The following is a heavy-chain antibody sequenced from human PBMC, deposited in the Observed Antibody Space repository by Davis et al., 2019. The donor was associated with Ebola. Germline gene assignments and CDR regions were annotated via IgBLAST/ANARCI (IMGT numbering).Heavy chain of an antibody. V-gene: IGHV3-53*01. J-gene: IGHJ2*01. Sequence: GGSLRLSCAASGFIFSDKYMSWVRQAPGKGLEWVSVIYRDGRTYHADSVKGRFTISRDNSKNTVYLQMNSLRAEDTAVYYCTRHVSGDFWYFDLWGRGTLVTVSS. D-gene: IGHD4-17*01. CDR3: TRHVSGDFWYFDL. CDR2: IYRDGRT. CDR1: GFIFSDKY.